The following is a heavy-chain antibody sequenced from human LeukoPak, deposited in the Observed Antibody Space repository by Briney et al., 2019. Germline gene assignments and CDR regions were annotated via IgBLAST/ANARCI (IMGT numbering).Heavy chain of an antibody. V-gene: IGHV4-61*02. Sequence: SETLSLTCTVSGDSISSGDHYWTWIRQPAGKGLEWIGRIYASGRTVHNPSLKSRITISSDPSKNHFSLELSSVTAADTAIYFCASGLRSTGRSGNYFDYWGPGTLVAVSS. D-gene: IGHD4-17*01. CDR2: IYASGRT. CDR3: ASGLRSTGRSGNYFDY. J-gene: IGHJ4*02. CDR1: GDSISSGDHY.